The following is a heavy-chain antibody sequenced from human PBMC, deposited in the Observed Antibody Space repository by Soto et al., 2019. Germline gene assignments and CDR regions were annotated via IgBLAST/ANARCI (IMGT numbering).Heavy chain of an antibody. Sequence: ASVKVSCKXSGYTFTSYYMHWVRQAPGQGLEWMGIINPSGGSTSYAQKFQGRVTMTRDTSTSTVYMELSSLRSEDTAVYYCARSSSGGSSYNWFDPWGQGTLVTVSS. CDR2: INPSGGST. CDR3: ARSSSGGSSYNWFDP. CDR1: GYTFTSYY. J-gene: IGHJ5*02. V-gene: IGHV1-46*01. D-gene: IGHD2-15*01.